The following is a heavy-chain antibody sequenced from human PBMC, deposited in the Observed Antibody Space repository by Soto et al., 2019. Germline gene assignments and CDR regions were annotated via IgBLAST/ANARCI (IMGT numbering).Heavy chain of an antibody. D-gene: IGHD6-19*01. V-gene: IGHV4-34*01. J-gene: IGHJ4*02. CDR3: ARWRVGY. Sequence: SETLSLTCALYGRSFSGYYWSWIRQPPGKGLEWIGEINHSGSTNYNPSLKSRVTISVDTSKNQFSLKLSSVTAADTAVYYCARWRVGYWGQGTLVTVSS. CDR2: INHSGST. CDR1: GRSFSGYY.